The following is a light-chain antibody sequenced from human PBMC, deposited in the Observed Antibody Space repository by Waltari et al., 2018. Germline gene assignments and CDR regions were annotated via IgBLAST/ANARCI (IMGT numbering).Light chain of an antibody. CDR2: YDD. J-gene: IGLJ2*01. Sequence: QSVLTQPPSVSEAPRKRVTISCSGSTSNIGKNAVHWYQHLPGQAPKLLIWYDDLLESGVSYRFSCAKSGTSASLAITGLQSEDEVEYYCATWDDTLSGWVFGGGTKLTV. V-gene: IGLV1-36*01. CDR3: ATWDDTLSGWV. CDR1: TSNIGKNA.